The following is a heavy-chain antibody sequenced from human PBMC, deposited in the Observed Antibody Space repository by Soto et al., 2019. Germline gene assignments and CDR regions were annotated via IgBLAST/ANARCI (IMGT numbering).Heavy chain of an antibody. J-gene: IGHJ4*02. D-gene: IGHD6-19*01. CDR3: ARDGSGWYIDY. CDR2: ISSSGSTI. V-gene: IGHV3-48*03. CDR1: GFTFSSYE. Sequence: GSLRLSCAASGFTFSSYEMNWVRQAPGKGLEWVSYISSSGSTIYYADSVKGRFTISRDNAKNSLYLQMNSLRAEDTAVYYCARDGSGWYIDYWGQGTLVTVSS.